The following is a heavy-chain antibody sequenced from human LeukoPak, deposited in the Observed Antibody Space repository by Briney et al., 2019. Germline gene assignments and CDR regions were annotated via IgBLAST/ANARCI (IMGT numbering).Heavy chain of an antibody. CDR3: APGDVDTAMVTQFDY. CDR1: GYSISTDYY. D-gene: IGHD5-18*01. J-gene: IGHJ4*02. CDR2: INHNGST. Sequence: PSETLSLTCTVSGYSISTDYYWDWSRQPPGKGLGGIGKINHNGSTNYKHSLRGRVTISVDTSKNQHSLKLSSVTAADTAVYYCAPGDVDTAMVTQFDYWGERTLVTVSS. V-gene: IGHV4-38-2*02.